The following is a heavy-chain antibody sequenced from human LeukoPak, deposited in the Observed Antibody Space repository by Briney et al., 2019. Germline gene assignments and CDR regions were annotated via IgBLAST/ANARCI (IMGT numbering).Heavy chain of an antibody. CDR3: AKDRSVSYGYFDY. Sequence: GGSLRLSCTASGFTFGDYAMSWFRQAPGKGLEWVAFIRYDGSNKYYADSVKGRFTISRDNSKNTLYLQMNSLRAEDTAVYYCAKDRSVSYGYFDYWGQGTLVTVSS. D-gene: IGHD5/OR15-5a*01. V-gene: IGHV3-30*02. J-gene: IGHJ4*02. CDR2: IRYDGSNK. CDR1: GFTFGDYA.